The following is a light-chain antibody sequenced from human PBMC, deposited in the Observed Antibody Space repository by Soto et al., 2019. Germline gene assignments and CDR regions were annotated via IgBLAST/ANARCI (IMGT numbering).Light chain of an antibody. CDR2: DAS. V-gene: IGKV1-5*01. J-gene: IGKJ1*01. CDR3: QQYNNYWT. Sequence: DIQMTQSPSTLSASVGDRVTITCRASQSISSWLAWYQQKPGKAPKLLIYDASSLESGVPSRFSGSGSATEFTLTISXLQPDDFATDYCQQYNNYWTFGQGTKVDTK. CDR1: QSISSW.